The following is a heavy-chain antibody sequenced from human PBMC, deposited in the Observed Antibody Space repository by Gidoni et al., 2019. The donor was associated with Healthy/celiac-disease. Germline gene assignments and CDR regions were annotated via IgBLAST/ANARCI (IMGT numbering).Heavy chain of an antibody. CDR1: VFTFSSYS. D-gene: IGHD3-3*02. V-gene: IGHV3-48*02. J-gene: IGHJ4*02. CDR3: ARDPHLSL. CDR2: ISSSSSTI. Sequence: EVHLVESGGGLVQPGGSLRLSCAASVFTFSSYSMNWVRQAPGKGLEWVSYISSSSSTIYYADYVKGRFTISRDNGKNSMYLQMNSLRDEDTGVYYCARDPHLSLWGQGTLVTVSS.